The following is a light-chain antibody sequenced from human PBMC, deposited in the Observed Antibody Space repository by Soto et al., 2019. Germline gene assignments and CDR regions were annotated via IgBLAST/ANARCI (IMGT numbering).Light chain of an antibody. V-gene: IGKV3-15*01. CDR2: GAS. CDR1: QSVSSTY. J-gene: IGKJ4*01. CDR3: QEYNNWPALT. Sequence: EIVMTQSPATLSVSPGDRATLSCRASQSVSSTYLAWYQQKPGQAPRLLIYGASTRATGIPARFSGSGSGTEFTLTISSLQSEDFAVYYCQEYNNWPALTFGGGTKVDIK.